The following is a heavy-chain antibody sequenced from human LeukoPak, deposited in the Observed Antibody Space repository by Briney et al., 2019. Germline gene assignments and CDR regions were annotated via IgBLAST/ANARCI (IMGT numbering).Heavy chain of an antibody. D-gene: IGHD4-11*01. CDR3: ARGYSNYDPYWFDP. CDR1: GGSISSYY. V-gene: IGHV4-4*07. J-gene: IGHJ5*02. CDR2: MYTSGST. Sequence: SETLSLTCTVSGGSISSYYWSWIRQPAGKGLEWIGRMYTSGSTDYNPSLKSRVTMSVDTSKNQFSLKMSSVTAADTAVYYCARGYSNYDPYWFDPWGQGTLVTVSA.